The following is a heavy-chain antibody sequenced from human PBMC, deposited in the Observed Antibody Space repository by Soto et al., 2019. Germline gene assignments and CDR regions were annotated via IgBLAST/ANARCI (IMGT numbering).Heavy chain of an antibody. CDR1: GGSISSGGYF. Sequence: PSETLSLTCTVSGGSISSGGYFWSWIRQPPGKGLEWIGNIFYSGTTYYNPSLKSRVTISVDTSKNQFSLKLSSVTAADTAVYFCQRGILYWGQGTLVNVFS. CDR3: QRGILY. D-gene: IGHD5-18*01. J-gene: IGHJ4*02. V-gene: IGHV4-31*03. CDR2: IFYSGTT.